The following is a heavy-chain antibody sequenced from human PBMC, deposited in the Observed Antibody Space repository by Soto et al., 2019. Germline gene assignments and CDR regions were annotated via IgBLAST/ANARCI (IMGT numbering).Heavy chain of an antibody. CDR2: ISHTGRT. Sequence: NPSETLSLTCRVSGSSITNSFYWGWIRQSPEKGLEWIGSISHTGRTSYNPSLKSRVSISVDTSKNQFSLTLTSVTAADTAVYYCARDPANLALAVAYFDSWGQGTLVT. CDR1: GSSITNSFY. J-gene: IGHJ4*02. V-gene: IGHV4-38-2*02. CDR3: ARDPANLALAVAYFDS. D-gene: IGHD2-15*01.